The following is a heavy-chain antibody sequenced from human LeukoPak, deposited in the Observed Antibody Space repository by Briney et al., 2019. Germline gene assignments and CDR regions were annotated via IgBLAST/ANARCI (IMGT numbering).Heavy chain of an antibody. J-gene: IGHJ4*02. CDR1: GFTFSNAW. CDR3: ARGQEDFFDY. V-gene: IGHV3-21*01. Sequence: GGSLRLSCAASGFTFSNAWMSWVRQDPGKGLEWVSSISSSSSYIYYADSVKGRFTISRDNAKNSLNLQMNSLRAEDTAVYYCARGQEDFFDYWGQGTLVTVSS. CDR2: ISSSSSYI.